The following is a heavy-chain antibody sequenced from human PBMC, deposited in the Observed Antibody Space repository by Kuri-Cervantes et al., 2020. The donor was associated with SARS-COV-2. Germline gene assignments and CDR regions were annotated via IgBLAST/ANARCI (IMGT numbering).Heavy chain of an antibody. CDR2: ISYDGSNK. Sequence: GGSLRLSCAASGFTFSSYWMSWVRQAPGKGLEWVAVISYDGSNKYYADSVKGRFTISRDNSKNTLYLQMNSLRAEDTAVYYCARLTVTTAIDGDYWGQGTLVTVSS. V-gene: IGHV3-30-3*01. D-gene: IGHD4-11*01. CDR3: ARLTVTTAIDGDY. CDR1: GFTFSSYW. J-gene: IGHJ4*02.